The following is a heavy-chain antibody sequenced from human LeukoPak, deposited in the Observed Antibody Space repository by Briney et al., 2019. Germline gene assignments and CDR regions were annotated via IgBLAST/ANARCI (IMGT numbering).Heavy chain of an antibody. D-gene: IGHD5-12*01. Sequence: GSLRLSCAASGFTFSGYDMHWVRQAPGKGLEWVSSISGSSSFIYYADSVKGRFTLSRDNAKNSLYLQMSSLRAEDTAVYYCAREALGYRGYDPDYFDSWGQGTLVIVSS. CDR3: AREALGYRGYDPDYFDS. CDR1: GFTFSGYD. J-gene: IGHJ4*02. V-gene: IGHV3-21*01. CDR2: ISGSSSFI.